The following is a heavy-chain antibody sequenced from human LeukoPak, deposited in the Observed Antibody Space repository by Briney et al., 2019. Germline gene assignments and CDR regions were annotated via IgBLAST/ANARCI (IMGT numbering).Heavy chain of an antibody. CDR2: IYYSGST. J-gene: IGHJ5*02. CDR1: GGSISSGDYY. V-gene: IGHV4-30-4*01. Sequence: PSQTLSLTCTVSGGSISSGDYYWSWIRQPPGKGLEWIGYIYYSGSTYFNPSLKSRVTISVDTSKNQFSLKLSSVTAADTAVYYCARDDGRNWFDPWGQGTLVTVSS. CDR3: ARDDGRNWFDP. D-gene: IGHD5-24*01.